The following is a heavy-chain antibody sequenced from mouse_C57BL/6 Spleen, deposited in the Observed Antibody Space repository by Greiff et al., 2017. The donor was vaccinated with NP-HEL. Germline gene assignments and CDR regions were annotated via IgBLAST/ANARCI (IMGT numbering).Heavy chain of an antibody. J-gene: IGHJ2*01. D-gene: IGHD4-1*01. Sequence: VQLQQSGAELVRPGASVTLSCTASGYTFTDYEMHWVKQTPVHGLEWIGAIDPETGGTAYNQKFKGKAILTADKSSSTAYMDLRSLTSEDSAVYECKRQTGTRYFDYWGQGTTLTVSS. V-gene: IGHV1-15*01. CDR3: KRQTGTRYFDY. CDR2: IDPETGGT. CDR1: GYTFTDYE.